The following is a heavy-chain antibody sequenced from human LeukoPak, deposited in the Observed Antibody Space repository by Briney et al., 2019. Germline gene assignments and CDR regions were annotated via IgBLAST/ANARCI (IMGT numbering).Heavy chain of an antibody. CDR2: VSYDGST. V-gene: IGHV4-59*01. Sequence: LELIGYVSYDGSTNYTPSLKSRVTISLYTSKNQYSLNLSSVTTADTAVYYCARTTTTFDDWGQGTLVTVSS. CDR3: ARTTTTFDD. J-gene: IGHJ4*02. D-gene: IGHD4-11*01.